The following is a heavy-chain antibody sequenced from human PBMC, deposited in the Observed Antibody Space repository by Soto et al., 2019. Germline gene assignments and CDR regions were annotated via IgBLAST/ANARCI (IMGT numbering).Heavy chain of an antibody. CDR2: IYPGDSDT. CDR3: ARQRATSLQNTRHYYYYGMDV. D-gene: IGHD4-17*01. Sequence: EVQLVQSGAEVKKPGESLKISCKGSGYSFTSYWIGWVRQMPGKGLEWMGIIYPGDSDTRYSPSFQGQVTISADKSISTAYLQWSSLKASDTAMYYCARQRATSLQNTRHYYYYGMDVWGQGTTVTVSS. J-gene: IGHJ6*02. V-gene: IGHV5-51*01. CDR1: GYSFTSYW.